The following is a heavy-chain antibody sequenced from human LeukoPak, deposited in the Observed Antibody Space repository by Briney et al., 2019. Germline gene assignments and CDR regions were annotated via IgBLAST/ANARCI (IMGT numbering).Heavy chain of an antibody. CDR1: GFTFDDYA. Sequence: GGSLRPSCAASGFTFDDYAMHWVRQAPGKGLEWVSGISWNSGSIGYADSVKGRFTISRDNAKNSLYLQMNSLRAEDTALYYCAKDYDSYGSGYFDYWGQGTLVTVSS. V-gene: IGHV3-9*01. CDR3: AKDYDSYGSGYFDY. J-gene: IGHJ4*02. CDR2: ISWNSGSI. D-gene: IGHD5-18*01.